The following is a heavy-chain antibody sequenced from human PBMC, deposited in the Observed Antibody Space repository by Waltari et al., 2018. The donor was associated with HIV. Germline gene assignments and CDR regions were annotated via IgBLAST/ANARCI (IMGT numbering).Heavy chain of an antibody. J-gene: IGHJ6*02. Sequence: EVQLVESGGGLVQPGGSLRLSCSASGFTFSSYWMHWVRQAPGKGLVWVSCINVVVSTRRYADSVKGRFTISRDNAKNTLYLQRNSLRAEDTALYYCARGQYYSMDVWGQGTTVTVSS. V-gene: IGHV3-74*01. CDR3: ARGQYYSMDV. D-gene: IGHD3-10*01. CDR2: INVVVSTR. CDR1: GFTFSSYW.